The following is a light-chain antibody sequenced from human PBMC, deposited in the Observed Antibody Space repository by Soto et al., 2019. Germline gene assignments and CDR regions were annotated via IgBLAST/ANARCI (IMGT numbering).Light chain of an antibody. V-gene: IGKV1-5*03. J-gene: IGKJ1*01. Sequence: DIQMTQSPSTLSASVGDRVTITCRASQGISSWLAWYQQKPGKAPNLLIYKASSLESGVPSRFIGSGSGTEFTLTISSLQPDDFATYYCQQYNSYSRTFGQGTKVEIK. CDR2: KAS. CDR3: QQYNSYSRT. CDR1: QGISSW.